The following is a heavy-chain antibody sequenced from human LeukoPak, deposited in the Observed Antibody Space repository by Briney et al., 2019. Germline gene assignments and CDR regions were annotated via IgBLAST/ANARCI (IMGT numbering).Heavy chain of an antibody. CDR1: GYTFTSYA. D-gene: IGHD6-19*01. Sequence: ASVKVSCKASGYTFTSYAMHWVRQAPGQRLEWMGWINAGNGNTKYSQKFQGRVTITRDTSASTAYMELSSLRSEDTAVYYCARGSSGWYWDYSDYWGQGTLVTVSS. J-gene: IGHJ4*02. CDR3: ARGSSGWYWDYSDY. V-gene: IGHV1-3*01. CDR2: INAGNGNT.